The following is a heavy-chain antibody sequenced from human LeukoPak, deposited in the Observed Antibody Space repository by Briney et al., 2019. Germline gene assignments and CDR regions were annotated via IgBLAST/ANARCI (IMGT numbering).Heavy chain of an antibody. V-gene: IGHV4-59*01. CDR2: IYYSGST. CDR1: GGSISSYS. J-gene: IGHJ5*02. Sequence: SETLSLTCTVSGGSISSYSWGGFGHPPGKGRDGIGYIYYSGSTNYNPSLKSRVTISVDTSKNQFSLKLSSVTAADTAVYYCARELRAANWFDPWGQGTLVTVSS. CDR3: ARELRAANWFDP.